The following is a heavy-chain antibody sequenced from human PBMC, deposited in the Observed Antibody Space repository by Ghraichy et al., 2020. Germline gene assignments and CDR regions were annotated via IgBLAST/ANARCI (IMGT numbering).Heavy chain of an antibody. CDR2: ISGSGGST. CDR3: ARVLVGATDY. V-gene: IGHV3-23*01. D-gene: IGHD1-26*01. CDR1: GFTFNYYA. J-gene: IGHJ4*02. Sequence: GGSLRLSCAASGFTFNYYAMNWVRQAPGRGLEWVSGISGSGGSTYYADSVKGRFTISRDNSKNTLYLQMNNLRADDTAVYYCARVLVGATDYWGQGTLVTVSS.